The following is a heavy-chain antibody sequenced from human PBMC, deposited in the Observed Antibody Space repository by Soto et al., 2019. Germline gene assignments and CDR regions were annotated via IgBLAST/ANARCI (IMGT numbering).Heavy chain of an antibody. V-gene: IGHV1-69*04. Sequence: SVKVSCKASGGTFSSYTISWVRQAPGQGLEWMGRIIPILGIANYAQKFQGRVTITADKSTSTAYMELSSLRSEDTAVYYCARDGYKTTCLLYYYYYGMDGWGQGTTVTVSS. J-gene: IGHJ6*02. CDR1: GGTFSSYT. D-gene: IGHD5-12*01. CDR3: ARDGYKTTCLLYYYYYGMDG. CDR2: IIPILGIA.